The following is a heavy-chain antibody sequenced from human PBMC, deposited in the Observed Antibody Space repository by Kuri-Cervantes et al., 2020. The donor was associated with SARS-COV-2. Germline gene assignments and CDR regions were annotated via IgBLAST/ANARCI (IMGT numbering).Heavy chain of an antibody. V-gene: IGHV3-9*01. CDR2: ISWNSGSI. J-gene: IGHJ4*02. D-gene: IGHD1-1*01. CDR1: GFTFSSYW. CDR3: VRDGDHWNFDY. Sequence: SLKISCAASGFTFSSYWMSWVRQAPGKGLEWVSGISWNSGSIGYADSVKGRFTISRDNAKNMLFLQMNSLRAEDTAVYYCVRDGDHWNFDYWGQGTLVTVSS.